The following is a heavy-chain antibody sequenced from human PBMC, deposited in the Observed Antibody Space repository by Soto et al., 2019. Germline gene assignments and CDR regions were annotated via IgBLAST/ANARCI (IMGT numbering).Heavy chain of an antibody. Sequence: GGSLRLSCAASGFTFSSYAMSWVRQAPGKGLEWVSAISGSGGSTYYADSVKGRFTISRDNSKNTLYLQMNSLRAEDTAVYYCAKERVYDTIFGVVTPPTDYWGQGTLVTVSS. J-gene: IGHJ4*02. V-gene: IGHV3-23*01. CDR2: ISGSGGST. CDR3: AKERVYDTIFGVVTPPTDY. CDR1: GFTFSSYA. D-gene: IGHD3-3*01.